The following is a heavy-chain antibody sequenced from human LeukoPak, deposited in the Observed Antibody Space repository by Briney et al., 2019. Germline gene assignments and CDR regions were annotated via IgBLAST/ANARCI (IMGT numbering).Heavy chain of an antibody. Sequence: PSETLSLTCTVSSGSISSYYWSWIRQPAGEGLEWIGYFSYYELRNYNPSLKSRVTISVDTSKNQFSLKLSSVTAADTAVYYCARDHSAYYYDSSGYQKRTNWFDPWGQGTLVTVSS. CDR2: FSYYELR. CDR1: SGSISSYY. D-gene: IGHD3-22*01. J-gene: IGHJ5*02. CDR3: ARDHSAYYYDSSGYQKRTNWFDP. V-gene: IGHV4-59*01.